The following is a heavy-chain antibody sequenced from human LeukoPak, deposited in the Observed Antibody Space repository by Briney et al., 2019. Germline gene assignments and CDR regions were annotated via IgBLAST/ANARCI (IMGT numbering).Heavy chain of an antibody. CDR3: AKSDWFDP. CDR2: IKYDGSST. V-gene: IGHV3-74*01. Sequence: GGSLRLSCAASGFTFSGFWMHWVRQVPGKGLVWVARIKYDGSSTSYADSVKGRFTISRDNAKNILYLQMNSLRAEDTAVYYCAKSDWFDPWGQGSLVTVSS. J-gene: IGHJ5*02. CDR1: GFTFSGFW.